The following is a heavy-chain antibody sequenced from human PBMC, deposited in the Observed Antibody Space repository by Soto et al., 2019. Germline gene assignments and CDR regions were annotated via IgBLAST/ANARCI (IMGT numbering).Heavy chain of an antibody. Sequence: QVQLVQSGAEVKKPGASVKVSCKASGYTFTGYYMHWVRQAPGQGLEWMGWINPNSGGTNYAQKFQGWVIMTRDTSISTAYMELSRLRSDDTAVYYCARASWGYCSGGSCYWPYGMDVWGQGTTVTVSS. D-gene: IGHD2-15*01. CDR1: GYTFTGYY. J-gene: IGHJ6*02. CDR3: ARASWGYCSGGSCYWPYGMDV. CDR2: INPNSGGT. V-gene: IGHV1-2*04.